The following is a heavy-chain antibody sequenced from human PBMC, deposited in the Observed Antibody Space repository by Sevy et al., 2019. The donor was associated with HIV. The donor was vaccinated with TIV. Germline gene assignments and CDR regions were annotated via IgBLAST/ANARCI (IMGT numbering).Heavy chain of an antibody. V-gene: IGHV3-30*18. CDR3: AKDEKPPGVLMVYASTAYYYGMDV. J-gene: IGHJ6*02. D-gene: IGHD2-8*01. Sequence: GGSLRLSCAASGFTFSSYGMHWVRQAPGKGLEWVAVISYDGSNKYYADSVKGRFTISRDNSKNTLYLQMNSLRAEDTAVYYCAKDEKPPGVLMVYASTAYYYGMDVWGQGTTVTVSS. CDR1: GFTFSSYG. CDR2: ISYDGSNK.